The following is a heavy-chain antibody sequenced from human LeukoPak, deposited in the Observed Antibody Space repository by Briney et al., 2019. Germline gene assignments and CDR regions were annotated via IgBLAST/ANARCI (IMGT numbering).Heavy chain of an antibody. CDR1: GFTFTNAW. CDR3: AKTLDYGGNEGFDY. CDR2: TRGSGGST. J-gene: IGHJ4*02. D-gene: IGHD4-23*01. V-gene: IGHV3-23*01. Sequence: PGGSLRLSCAASGFTFTNAWMSWVRQAPGKGLEWVSGTRGSGGSTYYADSVKGRFTISKDNSKNTLYLQMNSLRAEDTAVYYCAKTLDYGGNEGFDYWGQGTLVTVSS.